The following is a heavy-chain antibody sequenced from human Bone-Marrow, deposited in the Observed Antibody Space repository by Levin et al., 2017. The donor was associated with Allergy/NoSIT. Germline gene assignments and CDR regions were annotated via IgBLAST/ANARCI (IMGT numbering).Heavy chain of an antibody. CDR2: ISGSGGST. J-gene: IGHJ6*02. D-gene: IGHD4-17*01. CDR3: AKDGTRAMDYGDFPGDYGGMDV. CDR1: GFTFSSYA. Sequence: PGGSLRLSCAASGFTFSSYAMSWVRQAPGKGLEWVSAISGSGGSTYYADSVKGRFTISRDNSKNTLYLQMNSLRAEDTAVYYCAKDGTRAMDYGDFPGDYGGMDVWGQGTTVTVSS. V-gene: IGHV3-23*01.